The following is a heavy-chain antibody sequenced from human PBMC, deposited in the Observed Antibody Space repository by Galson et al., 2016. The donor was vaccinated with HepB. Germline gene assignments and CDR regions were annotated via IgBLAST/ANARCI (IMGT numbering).Heavy chain of an antibody. CDR3: ARGGRYFDWLLVRDADFAY. V-gene: IGHV3-23*01. CDR1: GFTFSSYA. J-gene: IGHJ4*02. Sequence: SLRLSCAASGFTFSSYAMSWVRQAPGKGLEWVSAISGSGGSTYYADSVKGRFTISRDNSKNTLYLQMNSLRDEDTAVYYCARGGRYFDWLLVRDADFAYWGQGTLVTVSS. D-gene: IGHD3-9*01. CDR2: ISGSGGST.